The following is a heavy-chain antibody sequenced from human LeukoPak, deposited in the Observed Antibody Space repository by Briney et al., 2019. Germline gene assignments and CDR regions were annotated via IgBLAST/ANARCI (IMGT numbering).Heavy chain of an antibody. Sequence: GGSLRLSCATSEFTFSSYSMNWVRQAPGKGPEWVSYIDSSSSTLLYADSVKGRFTISRDSSKNTVYLQMNSLRAEDTAMYYCARAYYYDSSVTPDYWGQGTLVTVSS. CDR2: IDSSSSTL. CDR3: ARAYYYDSSVTPDY. D-gene: IGHD3-22*01. V-gene: IGHV3-48*01. CDR1: EFTFSSYS. J-gene: IGHJ4*02.